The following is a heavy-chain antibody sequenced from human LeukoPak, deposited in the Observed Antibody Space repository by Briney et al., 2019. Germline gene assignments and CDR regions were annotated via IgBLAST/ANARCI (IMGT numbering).Heavy chain of an antibody. Sequence: ASVKVSCKASAYTFSSYGMNWVRQAPGQGLEWMGWINTNTGNPTYAQGFTGRFVFSLDTSVSTAYLQISSLKAEDTAVYYCARGRYCSGGTCWESIYWGQGTLVTVSS. D-gene: IGHD2-15*01. CDR3: ARGRYCSGGTCWESIY. V-gene: IGHV7-4-1*02. J-gene: IGHJ4*02. CDR1: AYTFSSYG. CDR2: INTNTGNP.